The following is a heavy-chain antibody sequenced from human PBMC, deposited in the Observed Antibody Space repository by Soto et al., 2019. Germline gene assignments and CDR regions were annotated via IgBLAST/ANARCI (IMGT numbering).Heavy chain of an antibody. D-gene: IGHD1-26*01. CDR3: ARHGRLADDFDI. V-gene: IGHV4-39*01. Sequence: QLQLQESGPGLVKPSETLSITCTVSGGSISSSSYYWGWIRQPPGKVLEWIGSIYYSGSTYYDPSLKSRVTISVDTSKNQFSLKLSSVTAADTAVYYCARHGRLADDFDIWGQGTMVTVSS. CDR1: GGSISSSSYY. J-gene: IGHJ3*02. CDR2: IYYSGST.